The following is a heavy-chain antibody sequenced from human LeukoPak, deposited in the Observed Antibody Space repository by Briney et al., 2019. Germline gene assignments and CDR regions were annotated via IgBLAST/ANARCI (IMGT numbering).Heavy chain of an antibody. V-gene: IGHV4-30-4*08. CDR1: GGSISSGDYY. CDR3: ARVWGDQSSFDY. Sequence: TLSLTFTVSGGSISSGDYYWSWIRPPLGKGLEWIGYIYYSGSTYYNPSLKSRVTISVDTSKNQFSLKLSSVTAADTATYYCARVWGDQSSFDYWGQGTLVTVSS. CDR2: IYYSGST. J-gene: IGHJ4*02. D-gene: IGHD3-16*01.